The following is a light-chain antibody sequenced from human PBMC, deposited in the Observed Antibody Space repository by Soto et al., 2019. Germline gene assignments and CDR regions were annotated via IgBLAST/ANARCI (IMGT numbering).Light chain of an antibody. CDR2: AAS. CDR3: QHSYRTWT. J-gene: IGKJ1*01. V-gene: IGKV1-39*01. Sequence: DIQMTQSPSSLSASVGDRVTITCRASQSISSYLNWYQQKPGKAPKLLIYAASSLQSGVPSRFSGSGSGTDLTLTTSRLKHEAFETSYCQHSYRTWTSGQGTKVDIK. CDR1: QSISSY.